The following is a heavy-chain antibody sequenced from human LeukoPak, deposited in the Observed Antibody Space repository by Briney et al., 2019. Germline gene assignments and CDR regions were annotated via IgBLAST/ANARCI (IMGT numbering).Heavy chain of an antibody. CDR1: GGSISSYY. V-gene: IGHV4-4*07. D-gene: IGHD2-21*01. Sequence: SETLSLTCTVSGGSISSYYWSWIRQPAGKGLEWIGRIYTSGSTNYNPSLKSRVTMSADTSKNQFSLKLSSVTAADTAVYYCARVLNPAYCGGDCPLGFDYWGQGTLVTVSS. CDR2: IYTSGST. CDR3: ARVLNPAYCGGDCPLGFDY. J-gene: IGHJ4*02.